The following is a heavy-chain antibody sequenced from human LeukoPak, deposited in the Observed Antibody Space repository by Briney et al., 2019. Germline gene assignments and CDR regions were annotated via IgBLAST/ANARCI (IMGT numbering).Heavy chain of an antibody. CDR3: ARDLSIAARDSGKPKGGHGGY. V-gene: IGHV1-69*01. Sequence: SVKVSCKASGGTFSSYAISWVRQAPGQGLEWIGGIIPIFGTANYAQKFQGRVTITADESTSTAYMELSSLRSEDTAVYYCARDLSIAARDSGKPKGGHGGYWGQGTLVTVSS. CDR1: GGTFSSYA. CDR2: IIPIFGTA. D-gene: IGHD6-6*01. J-gene: IGHJ4*02.